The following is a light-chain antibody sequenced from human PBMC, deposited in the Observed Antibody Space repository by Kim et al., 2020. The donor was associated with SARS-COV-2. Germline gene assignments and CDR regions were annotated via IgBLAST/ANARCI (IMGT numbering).Light chain of an antibody. CDR3: QQYNNWHPLT. CDR1: QSVSSN. Sequence: GERATHSGRASQSVSSNLAWYQQKPGQAPRLLIYGASTRATGIPARFSGSGSGTDFTLTINSLQSEDFAVYYCQQYNNWHPLTFGGGTKVDIK. V-gene: IGKV3-15*01. J-gene: IGKJ4*01. CDR2: GAS.